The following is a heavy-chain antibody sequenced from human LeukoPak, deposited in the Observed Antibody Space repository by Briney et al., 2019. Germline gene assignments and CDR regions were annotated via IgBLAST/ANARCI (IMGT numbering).Heavy chain of an antibody. CDR3: ARTYYGSGSYYGY. V-gene: IGHV1-8*01. D-gene: IGHD3-10*01. CDR1: GYTLTSYD. CDR2: MNPNSGNT. Sequence: ASVKVSCKASGYTLTSYDINWVRQATGQGLEWMGWMNPNSGNTGYAQKFQGRVTMTRNTSISTAYMELSSLRSEDTAVYYCARTYYGSGSYYGYWGQGILVTVSS. J-gene: IGHJ4*02.